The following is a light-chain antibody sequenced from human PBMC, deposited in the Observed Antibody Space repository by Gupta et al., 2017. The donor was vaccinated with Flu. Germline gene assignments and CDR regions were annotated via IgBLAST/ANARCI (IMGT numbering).Light chain of an antibody. CDR2: NEH. V-gene: IGLV1-44*01. Sequence: KFSSSCSGSSSSIGRMSGKWYQKFPGMADKLLIYNEHERPSGVPDRFSASKSGTSDSPTIRGLQSEDEAEYYCEEWDDRLIVVGFGGGTKLTVL. J-gene: IGLJ2*01. CDR1: SSSIGRMS. CDR3: EEWDDRLIVVG.